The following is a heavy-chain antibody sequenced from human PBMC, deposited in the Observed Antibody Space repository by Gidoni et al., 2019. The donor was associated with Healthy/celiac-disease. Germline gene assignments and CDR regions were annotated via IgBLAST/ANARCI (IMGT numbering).Heavy chain of an antibody. V-gene: IGHV4-59*01. CDR2: IYYSGST. CDR3: ARAGIAVAGTEGGWFDP. CDR1: GGSISSYY. J-gene: IGHJ5*02. Sequence: QVQLQESGPRLVKPSETLSLTCTVSGGSISSYYWSWIRQPPGKGLEWIGYIYYSGSTNYNPSLKSRVTISVDTSKNQFSLKLSSVTAADTAVYYCARAGIAVAGTEGGWFDPWGQVTLVTVSS. D-gene: IGHD6-19*01.